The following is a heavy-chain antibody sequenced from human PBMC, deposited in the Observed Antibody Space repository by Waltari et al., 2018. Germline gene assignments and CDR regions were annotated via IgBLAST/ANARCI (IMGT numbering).Heavy chain of an antibody. J-gene: IGHJ3*02. V-gene: IGHV1-2*04. CDR1: GYTFTGYY. CDR3: ARWGVWFGESYEIYSTPLDAVDI. CDR2: INPNSGGT. Sequence: QVQLVQSGAEVKKPGASVKVSCKASGYTFTGYYMPWVRQAPGQGLEWMGLINPNSGGTNYAQKFQGWVTMTRDTSIRTADMELSRRGSEDKSVYYGARWGVWFGESYEIYSTPLDAVDIWGQGTMVTVSS. D-gene: IGHD3-10*01.